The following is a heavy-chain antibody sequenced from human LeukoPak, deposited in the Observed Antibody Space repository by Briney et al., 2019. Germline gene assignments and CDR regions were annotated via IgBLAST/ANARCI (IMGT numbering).Heavy chain of an antibody. CDR3: GRFGYVAGVDL. J-gene: IGHJ4*02. V-gene: IGHV3-7*01. Sequence: GGSLRLSCAASGFSLSNYWVTWVRQAPGTGLEWVANINPGGTETYYVEPVKGRFTISRDNAKNLFYLQMNSLRAEDSAVYHCGRFGYVAGVDLWGQGTLVTVSS. CDR1: GFSLSNYW. CDR2: INPGGTET. D-gene: IGHD6-19*01.